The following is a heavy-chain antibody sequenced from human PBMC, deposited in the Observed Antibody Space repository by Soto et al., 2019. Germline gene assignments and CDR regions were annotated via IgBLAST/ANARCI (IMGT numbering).Heavy chain of an antibody. D-gene: IGHD5-12*01. CDR1: GFTFMRYG. J-gene: IGHJ3*02. Sequence: QVQLVESGGGVVQPGRSLRLSCAASGFTFMRYGMNWVRQAPGKGLEWVAGIGVDGNSKYYADSVKGRLTISRDNSKSKLYVQMNSLRVEDTAVYYCARDRVSSSVYGDDFDMWGQGTMVTVSS. V-gene: IGHV3-33*01. CDR2: IGVDGNSK. CDR3: ARDRVSSSVYGDDFDM.